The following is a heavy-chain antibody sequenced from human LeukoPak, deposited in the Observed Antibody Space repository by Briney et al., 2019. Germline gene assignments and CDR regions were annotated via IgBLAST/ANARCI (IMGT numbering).Heavy chain of an antibody. Sequence: SETLSLTCTVSGGSISSYYWSWIRQPPGKGLEWIGYIYYSGSTNYNPFLKSRVTISVDTSKNQFSLKLSSVTAADTAVYYCARDNLHDYGDYGWDGVNALDIWGQGTMVTVSS. CDR3: ARDNLHDYGDYGWDGVNALDI. V-gene: IGHV4-59*12. D-gene: IGHD4-17*01. CDR1: GGSISSYY. J-gene: IGHJ3*02. CDR2: IYYSGST.